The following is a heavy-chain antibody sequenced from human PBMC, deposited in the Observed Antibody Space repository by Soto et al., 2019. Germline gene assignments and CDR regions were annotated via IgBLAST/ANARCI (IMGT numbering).Heavy chain of an antibody. J-gene: IGHJ3*01. CDR1: GFTFNSYS. D-gene: IGHD1-1*01. CDR3: ARYDAFKAFDL. V-gene: IGHV3-21*01. Sequence: VGPPRFSCAASGFTFNSYSANWVRQAPGKGLEWVSSISSGIYYIDFADSVKGLFTISRDDVTNSVSLQMDSLRVEDTGIYYCARYDAFKAFDLWGQGTMVTVSS. CDR2: ISSGIYYI.